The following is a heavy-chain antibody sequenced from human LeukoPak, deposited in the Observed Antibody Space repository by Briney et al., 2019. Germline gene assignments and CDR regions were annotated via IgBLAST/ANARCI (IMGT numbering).Heavy chain of an antibody. D-gene: IGHD3-9*01. CDR2: INHSGGT. CDR1: GGSFSGYY. J-gene: IGHJ4*02. CDR3: ARDRGLRYFDWPGVFDY. V-gene: IGHV4-34*01. Sequence: SETLSLTCAVYGGSFSGYYWSWIRQPPGKGLEWIGEINHSGGTNYNPSLKSRVTISVDTSKNQFSLKLSSVTAADTAVYYCARDRGLRYFDWPGVFDYWGQGTLVTVSS.